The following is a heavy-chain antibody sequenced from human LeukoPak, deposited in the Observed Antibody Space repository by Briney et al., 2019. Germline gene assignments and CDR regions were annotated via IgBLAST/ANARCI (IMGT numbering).Heavy chain of an antibody. CDR2: INSDSSAI. CDR1: GFTFSSYS. V-gene: IGHV3-48*01. Sequence: GGSLRLSCVASGFTFSSYSMNWVRQAPGKGLDWISGINSDSSAIYYADSVKGRFTISRDNSKNTLYLQMNSLRAEDTAVYYCAKVKSLYCGGDCYAYWGQGTLVTVSS. J-gene: IGHJ4*02. CDR3: AKVKSLYCGGDCYAY. D-gene: IGHD2-21*02.